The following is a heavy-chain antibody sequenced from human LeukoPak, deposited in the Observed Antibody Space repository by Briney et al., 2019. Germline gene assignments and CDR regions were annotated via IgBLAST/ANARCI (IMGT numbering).Heavy chain of an antibody. CDR3: ASSQGGATTGGNWFDP. Sequence: SETLSLTCTVSGGSISSSSYYWGWIRQPPGKGLEWIGSIYYSGSTYYNPSLKSRVTISVDTSKNQFSLKLSSVTAADTAVYYCASSQGGATTGGNWFDPWGQGTLVTVSS. V-gene: IGHV4-39*07. CDR2: IYYSGST. D-gene: IGHD1-26*01. J-gene: IGHJ5*02. CDR1: GGSISSSSYY.